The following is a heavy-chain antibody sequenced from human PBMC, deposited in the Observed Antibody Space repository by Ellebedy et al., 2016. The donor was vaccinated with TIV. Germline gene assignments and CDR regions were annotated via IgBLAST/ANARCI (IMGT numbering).Heavy chain of an antibody. Sequence: ASVKVSXKASGYTFTSYAMHWVRQAPGQRLEWMGWINAGNGNTKYSQKFQGRVTITRDTSASTAYMELSSLRSEDTAVYYCARDRRWLRNVFDYWGQGTLVTVSS. J-gene: IGHJ4*02. CDR1: GYTFTSYA. D-gene: IGHD5-12*01. CDR3: ARDRRWLRNVFDY. V-gene: IGHV1-3*01. CDR2: INAGNGNT.